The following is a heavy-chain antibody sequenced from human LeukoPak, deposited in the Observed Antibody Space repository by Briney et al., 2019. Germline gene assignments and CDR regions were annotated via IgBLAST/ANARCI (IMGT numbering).Heavy chain of an antibody. CDR3: ARDWGGGYYDSSGYYDPWYFDL. CDR1: GGSISSGGYS. CDR2: IYHSGST. V-gene: IGHV4-30-2*01. J-gene: IGHJ2*01. D-gene: IGHD3-22*01. Sequence: SETLSLTCAVSGGSISSGGYSWSWIRQPPGKGLEWIGYIYHSGSTYYNPSLKSRVTISVDRSKNQFSLKLSSVTAADTAVYYCARDWGGGYYDSSGYYDPWYFDLWGRGTLVTVSS.